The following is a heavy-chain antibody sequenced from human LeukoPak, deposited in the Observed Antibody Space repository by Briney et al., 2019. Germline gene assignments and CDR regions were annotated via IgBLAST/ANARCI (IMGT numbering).Heavy chain of an antibody. CDR3: ARGALLGENAFDI. CDR1: GYTFTGYY. D-gene: IGHD2-8*02. J-gene: IGHJ3*02. Sequence: GASVKVSCKASGYTFTGYYMHWVRQAPGQGLEWMGWINPNSGGTNYAQKFQGWVTMTRDTSISTAYMELSRLRSDDTAVYYCARGALLGENAFDIWGQGTMVTVSS. CDR2: INPNSGGT. V-gene: IGHV1-2*04.